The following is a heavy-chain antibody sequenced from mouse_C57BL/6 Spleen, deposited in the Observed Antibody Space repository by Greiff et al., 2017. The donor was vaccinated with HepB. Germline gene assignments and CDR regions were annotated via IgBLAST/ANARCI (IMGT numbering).Heavy chain of an antibody. D-gene: IGHD2-5*01. V-gene: IGHV1-52*01. J-gene: IGHJ1*03. CDR2: IDPSDSET. Sequence: QVQLQQPGAELVRPGSSVKLSCKASGYTFTSYWMHWVKQRPIQGLEWIGNIDPSDSETHYNQKFKDKATLTVDKSSSTAYMQLSSLTSEDSAVYYCARDHYSNSNWYFDVWGTGTTVTVSS. CDR3: ARDHYSNSNWYFDV. CDR1: GYTFTSYW.